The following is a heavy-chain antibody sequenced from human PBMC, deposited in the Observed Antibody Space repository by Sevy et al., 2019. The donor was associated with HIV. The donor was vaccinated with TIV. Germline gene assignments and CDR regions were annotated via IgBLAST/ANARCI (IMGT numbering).Heavy chain of an antibody. CDR1: GFTFSSYG. J-gene: IGHJ4*02. D-gene: IGHD3-22*01. Sequence: GGSLRLSCAASGFTFSSYGMHWVRQAPGKGLEWVAVIWYDGSNKYYADSVKGRFTISRDNSRNRLYLQMNSLRAEETGVYYCARGGYYYDKEWGEPPLFDYWGQGTLVTVSS. V-gene: IGHV3-33*01. CDR3: ARGGYYYDKEWGEPPLFDY. CDR2: IWYDGSNK.